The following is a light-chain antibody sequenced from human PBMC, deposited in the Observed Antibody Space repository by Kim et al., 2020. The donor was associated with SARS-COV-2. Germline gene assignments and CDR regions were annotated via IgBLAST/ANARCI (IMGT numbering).Light chain of an antibody. J-gene: IGKJ1*01. CDR1: QNILYSTNNNND. V-gene: IGKV4-1*01. CDR3: QQYYDTPVT. CDR2: WAS. Sequence: ATSNRKSSQNILYSTNNNNDLAWYQQKPGQAPNLLIDWASTRGSGVPDRFSGSGSETDFTLTIKSLQVEDVAVYYCQQYYDTPVTFGRGTKVEIK.